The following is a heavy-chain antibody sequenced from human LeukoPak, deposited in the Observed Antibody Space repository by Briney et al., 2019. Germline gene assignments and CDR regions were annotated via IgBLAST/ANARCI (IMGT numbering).Heavy chain of an antibody. CDR1: GFTFSSYA. D-gene: IGHD6-19*01. J-gene: IGHJ4*02. CDR3: ARGVIAVAPYFDY. V-gene: IGHV3-23*01. Sequence: GGSLRLSCAASGFTFSSYAMSWVRQAPGKGLEWVSGVSGSGGSTYYADSVKGRFTISRDNSKNTLYLQMNSLRAEDTAVYYCARGVIAVAPYFDYWGQGTLVTVSS. CDR2: VSGSGGST.